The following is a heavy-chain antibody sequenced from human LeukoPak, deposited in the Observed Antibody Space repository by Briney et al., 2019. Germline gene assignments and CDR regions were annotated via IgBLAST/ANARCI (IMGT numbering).Heavy chain of an antibody. J-gene: IGHJ3*02. D-gene: IGHD3-9*01. CDR1: GGSISSSSYY. CDR2: IYYSGST. CDR3: ARDRRRYYDILTGYSLGPGAFDI. Sequence: SETLSLTCTVSGGSISSSSYYWSWIRQPPGKGLEWIGYIYYSGSTNYNPSLKSRVTISVDTSKNQFSLKLSSVTAADTAVYYCARDRRRYYDILTGYSLGPGAFDIWGQGTMVTVSS. V-gene: IGHV4-61*01.